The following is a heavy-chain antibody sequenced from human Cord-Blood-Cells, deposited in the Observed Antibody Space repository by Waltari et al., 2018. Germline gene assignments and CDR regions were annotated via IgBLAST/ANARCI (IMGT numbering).Heavy chain of an antibody. CDR2: IKQDGSEK. Sequence: EVQLVESGGGLVQPGGSLRLSCAASGFPFSSYWMSWVRQAQGKGLEWVANIKQDGSEKYYVDSGKGRFTISRDNAKNSLYLQMNSLRAEDTAVYYCARYGYSSSWYAFDIWGQGTMVTVSS. V-gene: IGHV3-7*01. CDR3: ARYGYSSSWYAFDI. CDR1: GFPFSSYW. J-gene: IGHJ3*02. D-gene: IGHD6-13*01.